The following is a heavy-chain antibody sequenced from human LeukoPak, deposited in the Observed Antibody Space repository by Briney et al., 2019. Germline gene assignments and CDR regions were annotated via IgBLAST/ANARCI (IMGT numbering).Heavy chain of an antibody. Sequence: SSETLSLTCTISGDSITQYYWNWIRHSPGKGLEWIGYIYDIGSTWYNPSLKNRVTISADSCKNQFSLRLSFVTAADTAVYYCARRVVSVRTPTSDTWFDPWGQGILVTVSS. CDR3: ARRVVSVRTPTSDTWFDP. CDR2: IYDIGST. V-gene: IGHV4-59*08. D-gene: IGHD2/OR15-2a*01. CDR1: GDSITQYY. J-gene: IGHJ5*02.